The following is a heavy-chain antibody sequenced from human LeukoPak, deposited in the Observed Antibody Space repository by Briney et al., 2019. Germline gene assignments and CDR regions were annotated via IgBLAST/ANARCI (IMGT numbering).Heavy chain of an antibody. D-gene: IGHD6-13*01. CDR2: IYHSGST. J-gene: IGHJ4*02. CDR1: GGSISSGGYY. V-gene: IGHV4-30-2*01. CDR3: ASLQMGGIAAAGSDY. Sequence: SETLSLTCTVSGGSISSGGYYWSWIRQPPGKGLEWIGYIYHSGSTYYNPSLKSRVTISVDRSKNQFSLKLSSVTAADTAVYYCASLQMGGIAAAGSDYWGQGTLVTVSS.